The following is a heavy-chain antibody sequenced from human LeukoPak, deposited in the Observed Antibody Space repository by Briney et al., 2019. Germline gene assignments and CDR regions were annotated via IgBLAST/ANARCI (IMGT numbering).Heavy chain of an antibody. D-gene: IGHD2-2*02. CDR3: AIIVVPAAINYYYYYMDV. CDR1: GYTFTSYG. J-gene: IGHJ6*03. Sequence: GASVKVSCKASGYTFTSYGISWVRQAPGQGLEWMGWISAYNGNTNYAQKLQGRVTMTTDTSTSTAYMELRSLRSDDTAVYYCAIIVVPAAINYYYYYMDVWGKGTTVTVSS. V-gene: IGHV1-18*01. CDR2: ISAYNGNT.